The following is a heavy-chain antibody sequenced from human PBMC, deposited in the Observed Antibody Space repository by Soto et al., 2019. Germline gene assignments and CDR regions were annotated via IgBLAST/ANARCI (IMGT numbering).Heavy chain of an antibody. CDR1: GGSISSSNW. Sequence: SETLSLTCAVSGGSISSSNWWSWVRQPPGKGLEWIGEIYHSGSTNYNPSLKSRVTISVDKSKNQFSLKLSSVTAADTVVYYCASSGGDGSAYNWFDPWGQGTLVTVSS. J-gene: IGHJ5*02. D-gene: IGHD2-21*01. CDR2: IYHSGST. V-gene: IGHV4-4*02. CDR3: ASSGGDGSAYNWFDP.